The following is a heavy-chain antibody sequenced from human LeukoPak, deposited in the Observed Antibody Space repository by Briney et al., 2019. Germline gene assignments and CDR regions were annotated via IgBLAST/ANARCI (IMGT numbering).Heavy chain of an antibody. CDR1: GGSISSSSYY. D-gene: IGHD6-13*01. CDR2: IYYSGST. V-gene: IGHV4-39*07. Sequence: SETLSLTCTVSGGSISSSSYYWGWIRQPPGKGLEWIGSIYYSGSTYYNPSLKSRVTISVDTSKNQFSLKLSSVTAADTAVYYCARHILSSWYYFDYWGQGTLVTVSS. J-gene: IGHJ4*02. CDR3: ARHILSSWYYFDY.